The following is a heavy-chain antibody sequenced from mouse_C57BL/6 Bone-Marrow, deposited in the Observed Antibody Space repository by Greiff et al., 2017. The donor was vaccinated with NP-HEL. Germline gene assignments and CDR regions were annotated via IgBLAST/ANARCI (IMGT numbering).Heavy chain of an antibody. CDR3: ARGDDYLYWYFDV. Sequence: VQLQQSGAELVRPGTSVKVSCKASGYAFTNYLIEWVKQRPGQGLEWIGVINPGSGGTNYNEKFKDKATLTADKSSSTAYMQLSSLTSEDSAVYFCARGDDYLYWYFDVWGTGTRSPSPQ. CDR1: GYAFTNYL. J-gene: IGHJ1*03. CDR2: INPGSGGT. D-gene: IGHD2-4*01. V-gene: IGHV1-54*01.